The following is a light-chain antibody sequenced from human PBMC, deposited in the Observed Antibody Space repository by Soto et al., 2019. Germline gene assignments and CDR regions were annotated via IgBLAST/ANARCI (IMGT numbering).Light chain of an antibody. CDR3: QQYGTSEII. CDR1: QSLTNSF. V-gene: IGKV3-20*01. J-gene: IGKJ5*01. Sequence: EVVMTHSPGTLSLSPGELSTLSCRASQSLTNSFIAWYQQKPGQAPRLLIYDTSRRATGIPDRFSGSGSGTDFTLTISRLEPEDFAVFFCQQYGTSEIIFGQGTRLEI. CDR2: DTS.